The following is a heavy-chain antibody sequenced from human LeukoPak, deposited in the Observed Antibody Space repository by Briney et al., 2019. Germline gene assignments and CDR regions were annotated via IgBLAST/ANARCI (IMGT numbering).Heavy chain of an antibody. CDR2: ISAYNGNT. CDR3: ARWYSSSWYDNWFDP. CDR1: GYTFTSYG. J-gene: IGHJ5*02. Sequence: GASVKVSCKASGYTFTSYGISWVRQAPGQGLEWMGWISAYNGNTNHAQKLQGRVTMTTDTSTSTAYMELRSLRSDDTAVYYCARWYSSSWYDNWFDPWGQGTLVTVSS. D-gene: IGHD6-13*01. V-gene: IGHV1-18*01.